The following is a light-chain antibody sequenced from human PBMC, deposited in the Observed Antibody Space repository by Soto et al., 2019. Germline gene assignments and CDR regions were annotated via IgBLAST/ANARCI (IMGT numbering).Light chain of an antibody. CDR2: GAS. CDR1: QSVNSN. V-gene: IGKV3-15*01. Sequence: EIVMTHSPGTLSVSPGERATLSCRASQSVNSNLAWYQQKPGQAPRLLIYGASTRATGIPARFSGSGSGTEFTLTISSLQSEDFAVYYCQQYNNWPLWTFGQGTKVEIK. J-gene: IGKJ1*01. CDR3: QQYNNWPLWT.